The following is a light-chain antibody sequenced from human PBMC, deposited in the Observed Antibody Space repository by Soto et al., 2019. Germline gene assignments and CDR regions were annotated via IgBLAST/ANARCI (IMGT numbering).Light chain of an antibody. CDR2: DAS. J-gene: IGKJ5*01. Sequence: EIVMTQSPATLSVSPGERATLSCRARQSVSSNLAWYQQKPGQAPRLLIYDASNRAPGIPARFSGSGSGTDFTLTISSLEPDDFAVYYCQQRSSWPRITFGQGTRLEIK. CDR3: QQRSSWPRIT. V-gene: IGKV3-11*01. CDR1: QSVSSN.